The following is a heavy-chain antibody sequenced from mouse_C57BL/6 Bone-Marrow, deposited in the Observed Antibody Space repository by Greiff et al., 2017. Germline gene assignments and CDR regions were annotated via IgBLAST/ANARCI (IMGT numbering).Heavy chain of an antibody. D-gene: IGHD2-4*01. CDR2: ISNLAYSI. V-gene: IGHV5-15*01. CDR3: ARLYYDYDGYFDV. CDR1: GFTFSDYG. Sequence: EVKLQESGGGLVQPGGSLKLSCAASGFTFSDYGMAWVRQAPRKGPEWVAFISNLAYSIYYADTVTGRFTISRENAKNTLYLEMSSLRSEDTAMYYCARLYYDYDGYFDVWGTGTTVTVSS. J-gene: IGHJ1*03.